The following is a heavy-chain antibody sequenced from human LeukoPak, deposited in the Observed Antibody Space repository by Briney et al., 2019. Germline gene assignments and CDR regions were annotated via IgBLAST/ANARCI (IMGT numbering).Heavy chain of an antibody. CDR1: GFTFSSYS. V-gene: IGHV3-48*01. CDR2: ISSSSSTI. D-gene: IGHD1-26*01. Sequence: GGSLRLSCAASGFTFSSYSMNWVRQAPGKGLEWVSYISSSSSTIYYADSVKGRFTISRDNSKNSLYLQMNSLRAEDTAVYYCARRTSGSSRYFDYWGQGTLVTVSS. CDR3: ARRTSGSSRYFDY. J-gene: IGHJ4*02.